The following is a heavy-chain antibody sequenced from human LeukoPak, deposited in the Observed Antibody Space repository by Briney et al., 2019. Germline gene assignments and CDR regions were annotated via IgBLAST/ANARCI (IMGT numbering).Heavy chain of an antibody. CDR2: IYYSGST. CDR1: GGSISNYY. CDR3: ARGTAAVEYYYYYYGMDV. J-gene: IGHJ6*02. V-gene: IGHV4-59*01. Sequence: PSETLSLTCTVSGGSISNYYWSWIRQSPEKGLEWIGYIYYSGSTSYNPSLKGRVTISVDTSKNQFSLKLSSVTAADTAVYYCARGTAAVEYYYYYYGMDVWGQGTTVTVSS. D-gene: IGHD6-13*01.